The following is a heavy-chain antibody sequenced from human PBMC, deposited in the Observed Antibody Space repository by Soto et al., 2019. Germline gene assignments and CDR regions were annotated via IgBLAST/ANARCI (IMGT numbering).Heavy chain of an antibody. J-gene: IGHJ4*02. Sequence: SETLSLTCTVSGGSISSYYWSWIRQPPGKGLEWIGYIYYSGSTNYNPSLKSRVTISVDTSKNQFSLKLNSMTAADTAVCYCARHNYGSGSTYFDYWGQGTLVTVSS. D-gene: IGHD3-10*01. V-gene: IGHV4-59*08. CDR2: IYYSGST. CDR1: GGSISSYY. CDR3: ARHNYGSGSTYFDY.